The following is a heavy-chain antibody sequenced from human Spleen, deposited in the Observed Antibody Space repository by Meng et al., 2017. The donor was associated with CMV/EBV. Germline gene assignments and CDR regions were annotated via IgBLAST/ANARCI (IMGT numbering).Heavy chain of an antibody. CDR2: INPRSGST. V-gene: IGHV1-46*04. CDR1: GYTFTSYY. Sequence: ASVKVSCKAFGYTFTSYYMLWVRQAPGQGLEWMGIINPRSGSTSPAQKLQGRITMSRDTSTNTVYMELSSLRSEDTAVYYCARSRDYHSYGMDVWGQGTTVTVSS. J-gene: IGHJ6*02. CDR3: ARSRDYHSYGMDV.